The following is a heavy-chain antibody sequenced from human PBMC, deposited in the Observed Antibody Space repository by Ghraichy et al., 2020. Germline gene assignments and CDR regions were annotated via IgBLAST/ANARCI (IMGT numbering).Heavy chain of an antibody. Sequence: GGSLRLSCESSGLTFGTDWMTWILQAPGRGLEWVANINQDGSEKNYVDSVKGRFTISIDNTKTSLYLQMDNLRADDTAVYYCGRGGGWTTVYWGQGTLVTVSS. V-gene: IGHV3-7*01. CDR1: GLTFGTDW. CDR3: GRGGGWTTVY. J-gene: IGHJ4*02. CDR2: INQDGSEK. D-gene: IGHD6-19*01.